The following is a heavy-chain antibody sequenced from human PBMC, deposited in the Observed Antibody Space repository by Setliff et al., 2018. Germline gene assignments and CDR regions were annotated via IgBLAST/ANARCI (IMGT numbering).Heavy chain of an antibody. D-gene: IGHD2-15*01. CDR2: INYRGNT. CDR3: ARMAVRVASRPSSPLDYYYYMDL. J-gene: IGHJ6*03. Sequence: SETLSLTCAVSGASFSDYYWTWIRQPPGKGLEWIGSINYRGNTHDNPSLRSRVTMSVDTSKSHFSLRLSSLTAADTAVYYCARMAVRVASRPSSPLDYYYYMDLWGKGATVTVSS. V-gene: IGHV4-34*01. CDR1: GASFSDYY.